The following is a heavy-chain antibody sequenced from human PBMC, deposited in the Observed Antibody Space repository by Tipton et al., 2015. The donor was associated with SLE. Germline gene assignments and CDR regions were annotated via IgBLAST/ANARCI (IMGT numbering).Heavy chain of an antibody. CDR1: SGSISSYH. CDR3: ARQQRRAFDI. CDR2: IYISGNT. V-gene: IGHV4-4*08. J-gene: IGHJ3*02. D-gene: IGHD5-18*01. Sequence: GLVKPSETLSLTCIVSSGSISSYHWSWIRQSPGKGLEWIGYIYISGNTNYNPSLKSRVTMSIDTSKNQFSLKLSSVTAADTAVYFCARQQRRAFDIWGQGTMVTVSS.